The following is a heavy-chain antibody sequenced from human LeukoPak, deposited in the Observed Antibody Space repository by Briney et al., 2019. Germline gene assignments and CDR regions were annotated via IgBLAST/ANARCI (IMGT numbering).Heavy chain of an antibody. CDR1: GGSISSGSYY. J-gene: IGHJ6*03. Sequence: PSETLSLTCTVSGGSISSGSYYWSWIRQPAGKGLEWIGRIYTSGSTNYNPSLKSRVTISVDTSKNQFSLKLSPVTAADTAVYYCARTTEGGYTYDYFYYYYMDVWGKGTTVTVSS. CDR2: IYTSGST. D-gene: IGHD5-18*01. CDR3: ARTTEGGYTYDYFYYYYMDV. V-gene: IGHV4-61*02.